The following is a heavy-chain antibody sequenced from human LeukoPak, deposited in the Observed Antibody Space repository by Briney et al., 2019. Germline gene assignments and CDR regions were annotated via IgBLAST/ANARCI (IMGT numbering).Heavy chain of an antibody. Sequence: SVKVSCKASGGTFSSYAISWVRQAPGQGLEWMGGIIPIFGTANYAQKFQGRVTITTDESTSTVYMELSSLRSEDTAVYYCAREGYAKNWFDPWGQGTLVTVSS. CDR2: IIPIFGTA. J-gene: IGHJ5*02. V-gene: IGHV1-69*05. CDR3: AREGYAKNWFDP. D-gene: IGHD5-18*01. CDR1: GGTFSSYA.